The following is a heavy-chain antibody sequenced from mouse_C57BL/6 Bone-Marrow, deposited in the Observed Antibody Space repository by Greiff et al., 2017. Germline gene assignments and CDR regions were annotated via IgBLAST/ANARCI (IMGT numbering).Heavy chain of an antibody. D-gene: IGHD1-1*01. CDR1: GFTFSSYA. CDR3: TREGDYYGSSYGFAY. V-gene: IGHV5-9-1*02. CDR2: ISSGGDYI. J-gene: IGHJ3*01. Sequence: EVKLVESGEGLVKPGGSLKLSCAASGFTFSSYAMSWVRQTPEKRLEWVAYISSGGDYIYYADTVKGRFTFSRDNARNTLYLQMSSLKSEDRAMYYCTREGDYYGSSYGFAYWGQGTLVTVSA.